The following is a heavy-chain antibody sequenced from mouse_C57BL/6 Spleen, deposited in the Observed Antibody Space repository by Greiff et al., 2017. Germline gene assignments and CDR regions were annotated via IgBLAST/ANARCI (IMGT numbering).Heavy chain of an antibody. CDR1: GFTFSSYA. J-gene: IGHJ2*01. Sequence: DVQLQESGGGLVKPGGSLKLSCAASGFTFSSYAMSWVRQTPEKRLEWVATISDGGSYTYYPDNVKGRFTISRDNAKNNLYLQMSHLKSEDTAMYYCARELLWYYFDYWGQGTTLTVSS. CDR3: ARELLWYYFDY. D-gene: IGHD2-1*01. V-gene: IGHV5-4*01. CDR2: ISDGGSYT.